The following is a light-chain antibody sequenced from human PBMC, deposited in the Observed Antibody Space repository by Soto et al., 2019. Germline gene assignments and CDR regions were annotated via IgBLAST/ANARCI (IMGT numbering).Light chain of an antibody. CDR1: SSDVGDYNY. V-gene: IGLV2-14*03. CDR2: DVS. J-gene: IGLJ1*01. Sequence: QPASVSGSPGQSITISCTGTSSDVGDYNYVSWYQHHPGKAPKLMIYDVSNRPSGVSNRFSGSKSGNTASLTISGLQAEDEADYYCSSYTSSSTLYVFGTGTKVTVL. CDR3: SSYTSSSTLYV.